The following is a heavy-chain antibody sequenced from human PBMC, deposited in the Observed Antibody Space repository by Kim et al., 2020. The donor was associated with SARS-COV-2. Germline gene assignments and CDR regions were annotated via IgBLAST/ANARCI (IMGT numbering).Heavy chain of an antibody. D-gene: IGHD6-13*01. CDR3: ARGYGESRSHY. CDR2: INHSGST. Sequence: SETLSLTCAVYGGSFNEYYWTWIRQPPGKGLEWIGEINHSGSTNYNPALKSRVSISVDTSKNQFSLELTSVTAADTAVYYCARGYGESRSHYWGQGTLVT. J-gene: IGHJ4*02. CDR1: GGSFNEYY. V-gene: IGHV4-34*01.